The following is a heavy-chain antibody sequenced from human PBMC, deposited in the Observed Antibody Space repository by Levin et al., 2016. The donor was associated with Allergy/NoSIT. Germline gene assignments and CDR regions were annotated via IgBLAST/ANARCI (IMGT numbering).Heavy chain of an antibody. D-gene: IGHD2-15*01. Sequence: SETLSLTCTVSGGSISSYFWSWIRQPPGKTLEWIGYVYNSGSTNYNPSLKSRVTISIDTSKNQFSLKLTSVTAADTAVYYCVALAAAPEYYGMDVWGQGITVTVSS. V-gene: IGHV4-59*08. J-gene: IGHJ6*02. CDR3: VALAAAPEYYGMDV. CDR2: VYNSGST. CDR1: GGSISSYF.